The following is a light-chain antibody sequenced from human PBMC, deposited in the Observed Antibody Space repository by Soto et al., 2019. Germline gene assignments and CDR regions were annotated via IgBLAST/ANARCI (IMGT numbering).Light chain of an antibody. Sequence: QSVLTQPAPVSGAAGQSITISCTGTSSDVGSYNFVSWYQQLPGKAPKLMIYEVSNRPSGVSNRFSGSKSGNTASLTISGLQAEDEADYYCSSYTTSSNYVFGSGTKVTLL. CDR1: SSDVGSYNF. V-gene: IGLV2-14*01. CDR3: SSYTTSSNYV. J-gene: IGLJ1*01. CDR2: EVS.